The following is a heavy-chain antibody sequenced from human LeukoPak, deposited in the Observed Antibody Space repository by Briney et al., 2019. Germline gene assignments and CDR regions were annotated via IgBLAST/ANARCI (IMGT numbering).Heavy chain of an antibody. J-gene: IGHJ3*02. Sequence: PGGSLRLSCAASGFSFSSYGMHWVRQAPGKGLEWVAFIRYDGSNKYYADSVKGRFTISRDNSKNTLYLQMSSLRAEDTAVYYCASGEYSTSSGAFDIWGQGTMVTVSS. CDR2: IRYDGSNK. V-gene: IGHV3-30*02. CDR3: ASGEYSTSSGAFDI. CDR1: GFSFSSYG. D-gene: IGHD6-6*01.